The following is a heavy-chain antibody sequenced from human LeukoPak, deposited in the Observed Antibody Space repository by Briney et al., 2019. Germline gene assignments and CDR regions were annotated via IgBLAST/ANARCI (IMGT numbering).Heavy chain of an antibody. J-gene: IGHJ4*02. Sequence: SETLSLTCTVSGGSISSSSYYWGWIRQPPGKGLEWIGFIYYTGTTSYNPSLKSRVTISVDTSKNQFSLRLTSVTAADTALYYCAIQSKGYTYGYNYWGQGTLVTVSS. CDR1: GGSISSSSYY. D-gene: IGHD5-18*01. V-gene: IGHV4-30-4*08. CDR2: IYYTGTT. CDR3: AIQSKGYTYGYNY.